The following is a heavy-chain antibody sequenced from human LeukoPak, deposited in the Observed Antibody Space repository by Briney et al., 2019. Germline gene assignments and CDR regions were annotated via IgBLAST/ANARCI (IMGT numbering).Heavy chain of an antibody. V-gene: IGHV4-61*02. CDR1: GGSISSGSYY. J-gene: IGHJ6*03. CDR3: ARDYSGPHYYMDV. Sequence: SQTLSLTCTVSGGSISSGSYYWSWIRQPAGKGLEWIGRIYTSGGTNYNPSLKSRVTISVDTSKNQLSLKLSSVTAADAAVYYCARDYSGPHYYMDVWGKGATVTVS. CDR2: IYTSGGT. D-gene: IGHD4-23*01.